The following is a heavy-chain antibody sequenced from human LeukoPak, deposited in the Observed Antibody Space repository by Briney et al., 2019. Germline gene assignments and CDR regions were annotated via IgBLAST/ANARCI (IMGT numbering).Heavy chain of an antibody. CDR1: GGSISSSSYY. J-gene: IGHJ4*02. Sequence: PSETLSLTCTVSGGSISSSSYYWGWIRQPPGKGREWIGSIYYSGSTYYNPSLKSRVTISVETSKNQFSLKLSSVTAADTAVYYCARGFYAGQVFDYWGQGTLVTVSS. CDR3: ARGFYAGQVFDY. V-gene: IGHV4-39*01. D-gene: IGHD3-10*01. CDR2: IYYSGST.